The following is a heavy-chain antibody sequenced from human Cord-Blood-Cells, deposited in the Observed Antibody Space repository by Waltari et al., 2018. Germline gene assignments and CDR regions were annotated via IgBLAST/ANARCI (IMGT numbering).Heavy chain of an antibody. CDR2: IYHSGST. CDR1: GYSISSGYY. J-gene: IGHJ2*01. V-gene: IGHV4-38-2*02. CDR3: ARDRGYSGYDWYFDL. Sequence: QVRLQESGPGLVKPSETLSLTCAVSGYSISSGYYWGWIRQPPGKGLEWIGSIYHSGSTYYNPSLKSRVTISVDTSKNQFSLKLSSVTAADTAVYYCARDRGYSGYDWYFDLWGRGTLVTVSS. D-gene: IGHD5-12*01.